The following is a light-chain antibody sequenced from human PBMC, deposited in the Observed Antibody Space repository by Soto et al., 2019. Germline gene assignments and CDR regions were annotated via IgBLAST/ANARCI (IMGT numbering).Light chain of an antibody. Sequence: QSVLTQPASVSGCPGQSITISCTGTSSDFGGYNYVSWYQHHPGKAPKLIIYDVSNRPSGVSNRFSGSKSGNTASLNIAGLQPEEEADYYCTSYTSSSAPVVFGGGTQITVL. J-gene: IGLJ2*01. CDR2: DVS. V-gene: IGLV2-14*03. CDR3: TSYTSSSAPVV. CDR1: SSDFGGYNY.